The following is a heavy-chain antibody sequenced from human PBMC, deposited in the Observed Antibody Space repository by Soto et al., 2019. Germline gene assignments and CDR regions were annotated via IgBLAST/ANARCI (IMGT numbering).Heavy chain of an antibody. J-gene: IGHJ4*02. D-gene: IGHD3-9*01. Sequence: QVQLVQSGAEVKKPGASVKVSCKASGYTFTSYGISWVRQAPGQGREWMGWISNNNGNTSYAQKLQGRVTMTTDTSTSTAAMELRSLIPDDTAVYYCAGRVNGYYDMLDFDYWGQGTLVTVSS. CDR3: AGRVNGYYDMLDFDY. V-gene: IGHV1-18*01. CDR1: GYTFTSYG. CDR2: ISNNNGNT.